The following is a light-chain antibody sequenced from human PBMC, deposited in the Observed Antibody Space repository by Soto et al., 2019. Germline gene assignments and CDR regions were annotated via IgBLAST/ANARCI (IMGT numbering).Light chain of an antibody. Sequence: EIVLTQSPGTLSLSPGERATLSCRASRSVSSSYLAWYQQKPGQAPRLLIYGASSRATGIPDRFSGSGSGTDFTLTISRLEPEDFAVYYCQQYGSSPLTFGGGTRWISN. CDR3: QQYGSSPLT. CDR1: RSVSSSY. V-gene: IGKV3-20*01. CDR2: GAS. J-gene: IGKJ4*01.